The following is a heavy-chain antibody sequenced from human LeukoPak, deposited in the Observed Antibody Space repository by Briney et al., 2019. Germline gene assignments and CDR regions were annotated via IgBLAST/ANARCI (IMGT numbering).Heavy chain of an antibody. CDR1: GCTLTELS. J-gene: IGHJ6*02. V-gene: IGHV1-24*01. CDR3: ATDPVGYYYYGMDV. CDR2: FDPEDGET. D-gene: IGHD1-26*01. Sequence: GASVKVSCKVSGCTLTELSMHWVRQAPGKGLEWMGGFDPEDGETIYTQKFQGRVTMTEDTSTDTAYMELSSLRSEDTAVYYCATDPVGYYYYGMDVWGQGTTVTVSS.